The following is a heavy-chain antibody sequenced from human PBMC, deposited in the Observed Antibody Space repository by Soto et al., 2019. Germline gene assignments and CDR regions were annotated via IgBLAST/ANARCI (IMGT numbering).Heavy chain of an antibody. CDR2: IIFNSGSI. CDR3: ARDIEENQLLYDALDF. D-gene: IGHD2-2*02. J-gene: IGHJ3*01. Sequence: SLRLYCVASGXTFDDYAMHWVRQAPGKGLEWVSGIIFNSGSIVYAESVKGRFTISRYNARNSLYLQMNSLRAEETALYYFARDIEENQLLYDALDFWGQGTMGTVSS. V-gene: IGHV3-9*01. CDR1: GXTFDDYA.